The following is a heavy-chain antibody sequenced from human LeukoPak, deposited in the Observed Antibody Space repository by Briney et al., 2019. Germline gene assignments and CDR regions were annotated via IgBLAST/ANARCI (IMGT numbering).Heavy chain of an antibody. CDR1: GGTFSSYA. D-gene: IGHD3-22*01. Sequence: SVNVSCKASGGTFSSYAISWVRQAPGQGLEWMGGIIPIFGTANYAQRFQGRVTITADESTSTAYMELSSLRSEDTAVYYCARDQNYDTFLNWFDPWGRGTLVTVSS. CDR2: IIPIFGTA. J-gene: IGHJ5*02. V-gene: IGHV1-69*13. CDR3: ARDQNYDTFLNWFDP.